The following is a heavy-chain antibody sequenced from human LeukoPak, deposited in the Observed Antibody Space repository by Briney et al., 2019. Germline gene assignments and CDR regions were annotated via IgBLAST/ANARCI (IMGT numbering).Heavy chain of an antibody. J-gene: IGHJ4*02. CDR2: MNPDNGNT. V-gene: IGHV1-8*01. CDR3: ARRIAAAGVGIVY. CDR1: GHTFTSYD. Sequence: ASVKVSCKASGHTFTSYDINWVRQATGQGLEWMGWMNPDNGNTGYAQKFQGRVTMTRNHSISTAYMELSSLTSEDTAVYYCARRIAAAGVGIVYWGQGTLVTVSS. D-gene: IGHD6-13*01.